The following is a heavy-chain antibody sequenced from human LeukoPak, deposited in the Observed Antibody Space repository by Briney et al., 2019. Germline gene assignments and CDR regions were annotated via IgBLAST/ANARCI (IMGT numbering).Heavy chain of an antibody. J-gene: IGHJ4*02. Sequence: SETLSLTCTVSGDSITSSNYYWGWIRQPPGKGLEWIGSIYYSGYTYYNPSLKSRVTISVDTSKNRFSLKLGSVTAADTAVYYCARHTFTTHHYFDSWGQGTLVTVSS. V-gene: IGHV4-39*01. CDR2: IYYSGYT. CDR3: ARHTFTTHHYFDS. D-gene: IGHD4-11*01. CDR1: GDSITSSNYY.